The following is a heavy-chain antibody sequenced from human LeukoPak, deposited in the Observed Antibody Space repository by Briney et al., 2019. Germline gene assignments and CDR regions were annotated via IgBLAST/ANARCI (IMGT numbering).Heavy chain of an antibody. V-gene: IGHV3-9*01. CDR2: ISWNSGSI. CDR3: AKDMGC. Sequence: GGSLRLSCAASGFTFSSYAMSWVRQAPGKGLEWVSGISWNSGSIGYADSVKGRFTISRDNAKNSLYLQMNSLRVEDTALYYCAKDMGCWGQGTLVTVSS. CDR1: GFTFSSYA. J-gene: IGHJ4*02.